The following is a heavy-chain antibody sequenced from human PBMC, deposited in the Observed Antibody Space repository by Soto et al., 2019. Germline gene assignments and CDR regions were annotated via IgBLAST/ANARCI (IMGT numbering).Heavy chain of an antibody. V-gene: IGHV3-23*01. D-gene: IGHD3-10*01. J-gene: IGHJ5*02. Sequence: EVQLLESGGGLVQPGGSLRLSCAASGFTFSSYAMSWVRQAPGKGLEWVSAISGSGGSTYYADSVKGRFTISRDNSKNTLYLQMNSLRAEDTAVYYCAKPGYYGSVSYYNVDIWFDPWGQGTLVTVSS. CDR2: ISGSGGST. CDR1: GFTFSSYA. CDR3: AKPGYYGSVSYYNVDIWFDP.